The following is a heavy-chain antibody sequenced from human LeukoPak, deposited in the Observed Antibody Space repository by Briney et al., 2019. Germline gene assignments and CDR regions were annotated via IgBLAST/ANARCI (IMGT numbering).Heavy chain of an antibody. J-gene: IGHJ4*02. CDR1: GFTFSSYA. CDR2: ISSNGGST. D-gene: IGHD6-13*01. V-gene: IGHV3-64*01. CDR3: ARWAGAAAFDY. Sequence: GGSLRLSCAAPGFTFSSYAMHWVRQAPGKGLEYVSAISSNGGSTYYANSVKGRFTISRDNSKNTLYLQMGSLRAEDMAVYYCARWAGAAAFDYWGQGTLVTVSS.